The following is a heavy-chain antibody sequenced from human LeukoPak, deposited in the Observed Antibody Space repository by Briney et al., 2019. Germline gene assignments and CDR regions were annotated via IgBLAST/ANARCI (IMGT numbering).Heavy chain of an antibody. J-gene: IGHJ4*02. Sequence: GGSLRLSCAASGFTVSSNYISWVRQAPGKGLEWVSLIDASGVGEDYADSVKGRFTVSRDNSKNTVYLQMNSLRADDTAVYYCTTSACGYASSWCKSFDYWGQGTRVTVSS. D-gene: IGHD6-13*01. CDR3: TTSACGYASSWCKSFDY. V-gene: IGHV3-53*01. CDR1: GFTVSSNY. CDR2: IDASGVGE.